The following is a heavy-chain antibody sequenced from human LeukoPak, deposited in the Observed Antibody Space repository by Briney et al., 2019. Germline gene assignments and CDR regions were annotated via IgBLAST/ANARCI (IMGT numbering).Heavy chain of an antibody. J-gene: IGHJ6*02. CDR1: GFTFSSYW. Sequence: RSGGSLRLSCAASGFTFSSYWMNWARQAPGKGLEWVASINHNGNVNYYVDSVKGRFTISRDNAKNSLYLQMSNLRAEDMAVYFCARGGGLDVWGQGATVTVSS. V-gene: IGHV3-7*03. CDR2: INHNGNVN. CDR3: ARGGGLDV. D-gene: IGHD3-16*01.